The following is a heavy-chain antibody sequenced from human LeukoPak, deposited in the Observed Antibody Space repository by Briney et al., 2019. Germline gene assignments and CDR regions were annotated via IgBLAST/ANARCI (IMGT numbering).Heavy chain of an antibody. D-gene: IGHD2-15*01. CDR3: ARDSIDIVVAVAASRGLDV. CDR1: GYSISSGYY. J-gene: IGHJ6*04. Sequence: PSETLSLTCTVSGYSISSGYYWGWIRQSPGKGLEWIGSIYHSGSTYYNPSLKSRVTISVDTSKNQFSLKLSSVTAADTAVYYCARDSIDIVVAVAASRGLDVWGKGTTVTVSS. CDR2: IYHSGST. V-gene: IGHV4-38-2*02.